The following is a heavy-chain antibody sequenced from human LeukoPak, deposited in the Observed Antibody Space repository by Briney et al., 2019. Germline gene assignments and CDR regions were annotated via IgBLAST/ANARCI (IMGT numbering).Heavy chain of an antibody. V-gene: IGHV4-34*01. CDR1: VESFSCYY. D-gene: IGHD3-16*01. CDR3: ATFPDYEPIDN. CDR2: INHRGGT. Sequence: SETPSVTCVFSVESFSCYYWSWIRQPPGKRLEWIGDINHRGGTSYNPSLKSRLSISIDTSKNQFSLILDSVTAADTAVYFCATFPDYEPIDNWGQGTLVTVSS. J-gene: IGHJ4*02.